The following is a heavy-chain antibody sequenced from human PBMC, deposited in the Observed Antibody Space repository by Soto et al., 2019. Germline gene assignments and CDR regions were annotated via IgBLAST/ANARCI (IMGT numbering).Heavy chain of an antibody. Sequence: QVQLVESGGGVVQPGRSLRLSCAASGFTFSSYGMHWVRQAPGKGLEWVAVIWYDGSNKYYADSVKGRFTISRDNSKNTLYLQMNSLRAEETAVYYCARVYSRGKYGMDVWGQGTTVTVSS. J-gene: IGHJ6*02. CDR1: GFTFSSYG. D-gene: IGHD5-18*01. CDR3: ARVYSRGKYGMDV. CDR2: IWYDGSNK. V-gene: IGHV3-33*01.